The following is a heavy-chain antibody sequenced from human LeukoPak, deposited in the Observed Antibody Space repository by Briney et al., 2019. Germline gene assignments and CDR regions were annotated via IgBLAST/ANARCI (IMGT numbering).Heavy chain of an antibody. CDR1: GFTFSSYS. CDR3: AKDQFLGFVSY. Sequence: PGGSLRLSCAASGFTFSSYSMNWVRQAPGKGLEWVSSISSSSSYIYYADSMKGRFTISRDNAKKSLYLQMNSLRAEDTAVYYCAKDQFLGFVSYWGQGTLVTVSS. CDR2: ISSSSSYI. V-gene: IGHV3-21*04. D-gene: IGHD3-16*01. J-gene: IGHJ4*02.